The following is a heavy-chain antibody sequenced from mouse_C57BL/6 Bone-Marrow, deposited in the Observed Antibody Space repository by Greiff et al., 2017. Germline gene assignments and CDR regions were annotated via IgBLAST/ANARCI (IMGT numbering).Heavy chain of an antibody. Sequence: QVQLQQSGAELASPGASVTLSCKASGYTFTDHIMNWVKKRPGQGLEWIGRIYPVSGETNYNQNFMCTATFSVDLSSSTVYMLLNSLTSEDPAVYYCGRWDYDEAWFAYWGQGTLVTVSA. CDR2: IYPVSGET. CDR3: GRWDYDEAWFAY. V-gene: IGHV1-11*01. D-gene: IGHD2-4*01. J-gene: IGHJ3*01. CDR1: GYTFTDHI.